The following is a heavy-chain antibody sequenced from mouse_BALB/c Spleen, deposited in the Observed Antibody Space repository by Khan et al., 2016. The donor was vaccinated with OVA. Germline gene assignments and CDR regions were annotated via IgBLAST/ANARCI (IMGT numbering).Heavy chain of an antibody. CDR1: GYSFTTYY. CDR3: TRYGYGAWFTY. Sequence: QLQQSGPELMKPGASVKISCKASGYSFTTYYIHWVMQSHGTSLEWIGYINPFSGGTTYNQKFKGKATLTVDKSSSTAYIHLTTLTTEDSAVYYCTRYGYGAWFTYWGQGTLVTVSA. V-gene: IGHV1S135*01. D-gene: IGHD2-2*01. J-gene: IGHJ3*01. CDR2: INPFSGGT.